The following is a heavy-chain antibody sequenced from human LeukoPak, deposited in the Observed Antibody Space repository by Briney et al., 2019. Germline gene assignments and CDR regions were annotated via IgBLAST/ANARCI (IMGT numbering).Heavy chain of an antibody. CDR3: AKGHYYYYYGMDV. Sequence: GGSLRLSCAASGFTFSSYAMSWVRQAPGKGLEWASAISGSGGSTYYADSVKGRFTISRDNSKNTLYLQMNSLRAEDTAVYYCAKGHYYYYYGMDVWGQGTTVTVSS. CDR1: GFTFSSYA. CDR2: ISGSGGST. J-gene: IGHJ6*02. V-gene: IGHV3-23*01.